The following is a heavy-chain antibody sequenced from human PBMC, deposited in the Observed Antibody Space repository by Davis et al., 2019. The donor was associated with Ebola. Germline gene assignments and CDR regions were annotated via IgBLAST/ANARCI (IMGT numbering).Heavy chain of an antibody. D-gene: IGHD6-13*01. V-gene: IGHV3-53*01. CDR2: IYSGGST. J-gene: IGHJ5*02. CDR1: GFTVSSNY. CDR3: AKDKQEQLVGWFDP. Sequence: PGGSLRLSCAASGFTVSSNYMSWVRQAPGKGLEWVSVIYSGGSTYYADSVKGRFTISRDNSKNTLYLQMHSLRGEDTAVYYCAKDKQEQLVGWFDPWGQGTLVTVSS.